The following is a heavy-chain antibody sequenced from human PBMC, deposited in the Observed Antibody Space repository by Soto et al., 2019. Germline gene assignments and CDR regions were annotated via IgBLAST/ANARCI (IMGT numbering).Heavy chain of an antibody. Sequence: QITLKESGPTRVKPTQTLTLACTFSGFSLSSSGVGVGWIRQPPGKALEQLALIYWDDDKRYSPSLKSRLTLPKDTSKNQVVLTMTNMDPVDTATYYCAHRAGLQGNWDGGYFDFWGQGALVTVSS. D-gene: IGHD1-1*01. V-gene: IGHV2-5*02. CDR1: GFSLSSSGVG. CDR2: IYWDDDK. J-gene: IGHJ4*02. CDR3: AHRAGLQGNWDGGYFDF.